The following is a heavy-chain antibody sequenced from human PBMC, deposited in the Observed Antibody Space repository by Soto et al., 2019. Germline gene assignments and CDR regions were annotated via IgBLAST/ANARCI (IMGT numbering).Heavy chain of an antibody. D-gene: IGHD2-15*01. CDR1: GFTFSTYG. Sequence: LRLSCAASGFTFSTYGMHWVRQAPGTGLEWVAVISFDGSNKYYADSVKGRFTISRDNSKNTLYLQMNSLRAEDTAVYYCAKDQDLGYCSGGSCLTYRGMDVWGQGTTVTVSS. J-gene: IGHJ6*02. CDR2: ISFDGSNK. CDR3: AKDQDLGYCSGGSCLTYRGMDV. V-gene: IGHV3-30*18.